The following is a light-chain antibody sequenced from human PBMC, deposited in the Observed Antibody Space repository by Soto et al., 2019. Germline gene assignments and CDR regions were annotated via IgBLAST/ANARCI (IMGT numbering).Light chain of an antibody. CDR3: QQYDDLPRT. V-gene: IGKV1-33*01. CDR1: QGIRSS. Sequence: DIQMTQSPSSLSASVGDRVTITCQASQGIRSSLSWYQQQPGKAPKLLINDASNLETGVPSRFSGSGAGTDFTFTISSLQAEDIATYYCQQYDDLPRTFGQGTKVEIK. CDR2: DAS. J-gene: IGKJ1*01.